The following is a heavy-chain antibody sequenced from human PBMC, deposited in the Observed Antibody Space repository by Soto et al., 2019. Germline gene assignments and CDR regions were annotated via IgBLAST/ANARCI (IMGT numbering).Heavy chain of an antibody. CDR3: ARRQFFSFDS. CDR2: IAGNGGIL. J-gene: IGHJ4*02. D-gene: IGHD6-19*01. Sequence: GGSLRLSCAASGFNFSSYTMSWVRQAPGKGLECVAAIAGNGGILYYTDSVKGRFSISRDNSKNTLHLQMNSLRAEDTAVYYCARRQFFSFDSWGQGILVTVSS. V-gene: IGHV3-23*01. CDR1: GFNFSSYT.